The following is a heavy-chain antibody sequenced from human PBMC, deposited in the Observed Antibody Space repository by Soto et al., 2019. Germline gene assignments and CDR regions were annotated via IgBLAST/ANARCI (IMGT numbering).Heavy chain of an antibody. V-gene: IGHV3-33*01. J-gene: IGHJ2*01. Sequence: QVQLVESGGGVVQPGRSLRLSCAASGFTFSSYGMHWVRQAPGKGLEWVAVIWYDGSNKYYADSVKGRFTISRDNSKNTQYLQMDIRRAEDRAVYYCATFCSSWDYWYFYLWVRGTLVTVAS. CDR1: GFTFSSYG. CDR3: ATFCSSWDYWYFYL. CDR2: IWYDGSNK. D-gene: IGHD6-13*01.